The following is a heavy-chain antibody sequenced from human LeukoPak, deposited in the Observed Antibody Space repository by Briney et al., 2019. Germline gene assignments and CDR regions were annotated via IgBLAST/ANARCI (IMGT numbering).Heavy chain of an antibody. J-gene: IGHJ4*02. D-gene: IGHD2-2*01. CDR3: ARLKLLWSNYFDY. V-gene: IGHV3-48*01. Sequence: GGSLRLSCAASGFTFSSYSMNWVRQAPGKGLEWVSYISSSSSTMYYADSVKGRFSISRDNAKKSLYLQMNSLRAEDTAVYYCARLKLLWSNYFDYWGQGTLVTVSS. CDR1: GFTFSSYS. CDR2: ISSSSSTM.